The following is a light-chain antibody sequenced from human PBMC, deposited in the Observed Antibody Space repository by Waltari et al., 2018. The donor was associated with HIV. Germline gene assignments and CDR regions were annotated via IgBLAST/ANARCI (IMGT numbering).Light chain of an antibody. Sequence: DIQLTQSPSFLSASVGDRVTITCRASQDISNYLAWYQQKLGKAPKLLIYAASSLQSGVPSRFSGSGSGTQFTLTINSLQPEDFATYHCQQLNEYPWTFGQGTQVEI. CDR1: QDISNY. V-gene: IGKV1-9*01. CDR2: AAS. CDR3: QQLNEYPWT. J-gene: IGKJ1*01.